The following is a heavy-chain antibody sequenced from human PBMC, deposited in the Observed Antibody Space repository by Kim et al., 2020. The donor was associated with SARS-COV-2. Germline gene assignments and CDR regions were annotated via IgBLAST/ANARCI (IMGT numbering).Heavy chain of an antibody. D-gene: IGHD6-19*01. Sequence: GGSLRLSCAASGFTFSSYSMNWVRQAPGKGLEWVSSISSSSSYIYYADSVKGRFTISRDNAKNSLYLQMNSLRAEDTAVYYCARDKEEVGWSRTKNFDYWGQGTLVTVSS. CDR1: GFTFSSYS. CDR2: ISSSSSYI. J-gene: IGHJ4*02. CDR3: ARDKEEVGWSRTKNFDY. V-gene: IGHV3-21*01.